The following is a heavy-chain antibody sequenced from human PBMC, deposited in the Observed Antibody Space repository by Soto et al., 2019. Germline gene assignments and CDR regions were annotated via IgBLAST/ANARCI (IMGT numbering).Heavy chain of an antibody. V-gene: IGHV4-4*07. Sequence: SEILSLTSAVSGGSVSSYYWSWIRQPAGKGLEWIGRIYTSGSTNYNPSLKSRVTMSVDTSKNQFSLKLSSVTAADTAVYYCARDQADYSNLRYYYYYGMDVWGQGATVTV. D-gene: IGHD4-4*01. J-gene: IGHJ6*02. CDR1: GGSVSSYY. CDR3: ARDQADYSNLRYYYYYGMDV. CDR2: IYTSGST.